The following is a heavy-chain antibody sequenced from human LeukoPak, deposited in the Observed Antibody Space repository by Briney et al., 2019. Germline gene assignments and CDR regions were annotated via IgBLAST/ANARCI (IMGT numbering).Heavy chain of an antibody. Sequence: GGSLRLSCAASGFTFSSYAMSWVRQAPGKGLEWVSAISGSGGSTYYADSVKGRFTISRDNSKNTLYLQMNSPRAEDTAVYYCARDPYSSGWLPDYWGQGTLVTVSS. V-gene: IGHV3-23*01. J-gene: IGHJ4*02. CDR1: GFTFSSYA. D-gene: IGHD6-19*01. CDR2: ISGSGGST. CDR3: ARDPYSSGWLPDY.